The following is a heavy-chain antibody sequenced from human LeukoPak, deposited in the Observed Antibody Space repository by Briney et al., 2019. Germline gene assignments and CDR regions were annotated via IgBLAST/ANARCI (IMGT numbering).Heavy chain of an antibody. V-gene: IGHV3-11*05. CDR1: GFSFTNAW. Sequence: GGSLRLSCAASGFSFTNAWMSWVCQAPGKGLEWVAYISNSGSSTNYADSVKGRFTISRDNAKNSLYLQMNSLIAEDTAVYYCARVPGKYAFDLWGQGTMVTVSA. D-gene: IGHD3-10*01. J-gene: IGHJ3*01. CDR2: ISNSGSST. CDR3: ARVPGKYAFDL.